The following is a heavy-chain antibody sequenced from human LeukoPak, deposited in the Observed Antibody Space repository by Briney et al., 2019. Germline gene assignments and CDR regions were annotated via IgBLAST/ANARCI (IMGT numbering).Heavy chain of an antibody. J-gene: IGHJ4*02. D-gene: IGHD3-3*01. CDR1: GASISRSSYY. CDR3: ARYYTGYFDY. V-gene: IGHV4-39*07. Sequence: PSETLSLTCTVSGASISRSSYYWAWIRQPPGKGLEWIAAIYYSGGTYYNPSLRSRVTISVDTSKKQFSLKLSSVTAADTAVYYCARYYTGYFDYWGQGTLVTVSS. CDR2: IYYSGGT.